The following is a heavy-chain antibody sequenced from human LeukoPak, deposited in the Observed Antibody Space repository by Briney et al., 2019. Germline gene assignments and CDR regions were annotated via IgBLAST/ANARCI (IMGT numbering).Heavy chain of an antibody. V-gene: IGHV3-23*01. D-gene: IGHD5-12*01. J-gene: IGHJ4*02. CDR1: GFTFSSYG. CDR3: AKWSGYGDY. Sequence: GGSLRLSCAASGFTFSSYGMTWVRQAPGKGLEWVSGISGSGGSTYYADSVKGRFTISRDNSKNMLYLQMNSLRAEDTAGYYCAKWSGYGDYWGQGTLVTVSS. CDR2: ISGSGGST.